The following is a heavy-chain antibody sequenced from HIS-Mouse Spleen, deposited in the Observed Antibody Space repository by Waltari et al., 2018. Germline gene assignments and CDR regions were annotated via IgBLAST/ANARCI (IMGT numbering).Heavy chain of an antibody. CDR1: GRSISSTSYY. V-gene: IGHV4-39*07. J-gene: IGHJ2*01. D-gene: IGHD6-13*01. CDR3: AREIPYSSSWYDWYFDL. CDR2: IYYSGST. Sequence: QLQLQESGPGLVKPSETLSLTCTVSGRSISSTSYYWGWIRQPPGKGLAWIGSIYYSGSTYYNPSLKSRVTISVDTSKNQFSLKLSSVTAADTAVYYCAREIPYSSSWYDWYFDLWGRGTLVTVSS.